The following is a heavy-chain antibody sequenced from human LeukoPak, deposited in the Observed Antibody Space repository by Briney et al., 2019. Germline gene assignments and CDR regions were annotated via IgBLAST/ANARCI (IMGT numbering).Heavy chain of an antibody. Sequence: PGGSLRLSCAASGFTFRKFWLHWVRQSPGKGLVWVSRINPDDKSTSYADSVKGRFTISSDNAQNTLYLQMNSLRAEDTAVYYCARDRYYGSESYYGFPPHFDYWGQGTLVTVSS. CDR1: GFTFRKFW. CDR2: INPDDKST. CDR3: ARDRYYGSESYYGFPPHFDY. V-gene: IGHV3-74*01. D-gene: IGHD3-10*01. J-gene: IGHJ4*02.